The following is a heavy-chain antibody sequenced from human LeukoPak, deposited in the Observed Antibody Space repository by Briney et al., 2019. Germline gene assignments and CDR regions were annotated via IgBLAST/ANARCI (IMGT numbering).Heavy chain of an antibody. D-gene: IGHD4-23*01. CDR3: AKDENYGGKSSPDYDY. CDR1: GFTFDDYA. V-gene: IGHV3-43*02. Sequence: GGSLRLSCAASGFTFDDYAMHWVRQAPGKGLEWVSLISGDGGSTYYADSVKGRFTISRDNSKNSLYLQMNSLRTEDTALYYCAKDENYGGKSSPDYDYWGQGTLVTVSS. J-gene: IGHJ4*02. CDR2: ISGDGGST.